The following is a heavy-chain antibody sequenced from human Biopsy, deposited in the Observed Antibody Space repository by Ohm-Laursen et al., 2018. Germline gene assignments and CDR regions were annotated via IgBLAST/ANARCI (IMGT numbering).Heavy chain of an antibody. CDR1: GYTFTGYY. CDR3: VRSRAGGATWGMDV. D-gene: IGHD3-16*01. V-gene: IGHV1-2*02. J-gene: IGHJ6*02. Sequence: GASVKVSCKASGYTFTGYYLHWVRQAPGQGLEWMGWINPDNGGTIHAQKFQGRVTLTRDTSISTAYVEVTSLRSDDTAVYYCVRSRAGGATWGMDVWGQGTTVTVSS. CDR2: INPDNGGT.